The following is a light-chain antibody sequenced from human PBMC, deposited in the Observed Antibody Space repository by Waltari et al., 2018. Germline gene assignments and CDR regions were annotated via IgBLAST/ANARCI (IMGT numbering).Light chain of an antibody. V-gene: IGKV1-33*01. Sequence: DIQMTQSPSSLSASVGDRVTITCQASQDISNYLNWYQQKPGEAPKLLIYDASNLQTGVSSRFSGSGSGTDVTFTISSLQPEDFATYFCQHYYNVPPFTFGPGTKVDIK. J-gene: IGKJ3*01. CDR1: QDISNY. CDR2: DAS. CDR3: QHYYNVPPFT.